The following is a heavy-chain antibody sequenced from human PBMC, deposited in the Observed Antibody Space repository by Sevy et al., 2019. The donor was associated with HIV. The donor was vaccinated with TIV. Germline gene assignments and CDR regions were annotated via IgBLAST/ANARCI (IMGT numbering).Heavy chain of an antibody. CDR2: IKQDGSQK. V-gene: IGHV3-7*01. Sequence: GGSLRLSCTASEFTFRSYWMSWVRQAPGKGLEWVANIKQDGSQKSYVDSVKGRFTISRDNAKNSLYLQMNSLRAEDTAVYYCARSGGSYDYGMDVWGQGTTVTVSS. CDR1: EFTFRSYW. J-gene: IGHJ6*02. D-gene: IGHD1-26*01. CDR3: ARSGGSYDYGMDV.